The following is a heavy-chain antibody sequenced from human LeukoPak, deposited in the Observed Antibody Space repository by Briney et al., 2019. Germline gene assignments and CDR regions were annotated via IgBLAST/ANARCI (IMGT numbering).Heavy chain of an antibody. CDR2: IKQDGSEK. CDR1: GFTFSSYW. Sequence: GGSLRLSCAASGFTFSSYWMSWVRQAPGKGLEWVANIKQDGSEKYYVDSVKGRFTISRDNAKNSLYLQMNSLRAEDTAVYYCARNDWNSPFVSYYYYYMDVWGKGTTVTVSS. CDR3: ARNDWNSPFVSYYYYYMDV. J-gene: IGHJ6*03. V-gene: IGHV3-7*01. D-gene: IGHD1-7*01.